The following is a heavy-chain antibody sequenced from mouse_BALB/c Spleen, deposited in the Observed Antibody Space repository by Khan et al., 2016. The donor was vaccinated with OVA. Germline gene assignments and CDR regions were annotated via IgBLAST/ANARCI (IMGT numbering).Heavy chain of an antibody. CDR3: ARDRIDY. V-gene: IGHV1-7*01. Sequence: QVQLQQSGAEQAKPGASVKMSCKTSGYTFSSYWMHWVKQRPGQGLEWIGYINPTSGYTEYTAKFKDKATLSADKSSSTAYMQLTSLTSEDSAVYYFARDRIDYWGQGTTLTVSS. CDR2: INPTSGYT. CDR1: GYTFSSYW. J-gene: IGHJ2*01.